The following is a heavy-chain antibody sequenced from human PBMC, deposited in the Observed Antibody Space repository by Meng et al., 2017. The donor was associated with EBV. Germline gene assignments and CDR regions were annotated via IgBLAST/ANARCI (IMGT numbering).Heavy chain of an antibody. V-gene: IGHV7-4-1*02. Sequence: QGQVVQTGAEWKRPGASVKVSCKASGYTFRNYAINWMRQVPGQGLEWMGWINTYSGKATFAQGFTGRFVFSLDTPVTTAHLQISGLKTEDSAVYYCARGVEENGSHYPFDSWGQGTPVTVSS. J-gene: IGHJ4*02. CDR2: INTYSGKA. CDR3: ARGVEENGSHYPFDS. D-gene: IGHD1-1*01. CDR1: GYTFRNYA.